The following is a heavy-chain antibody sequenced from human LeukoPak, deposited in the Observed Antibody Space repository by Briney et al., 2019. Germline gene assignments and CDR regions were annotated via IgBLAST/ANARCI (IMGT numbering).Heavy chain of an antibody. J-gene: IGHJ4*02. D-gene: IGHD1-26*01. V-gene: IGHV3-9*01. Sequence: GRSLRLSCAASGFTFDDYAMHWVRQAPGKGLEWVSGISWNSGSIGYADSVKGRFTISRDNAKDSLYLQMNSLRAEDTALYYCASALEVGALDYWGQGTLVTVSS. CDR3: ASALEVGALDY. CDR1: GFTFDDYA. CDR2: ISWNSGSI.